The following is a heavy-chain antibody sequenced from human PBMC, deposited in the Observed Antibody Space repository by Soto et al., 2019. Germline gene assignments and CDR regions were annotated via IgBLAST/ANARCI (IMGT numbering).Heavy chain of an antibody. CDR2: ISSSSSTI. D-gene: IGHD2-2*01. Sequence: EGSLRLSCAASGFTFSSYSMNWVRQAPGKGLEWVSYISSSSSTIYYADSVEGRFTISRDNAKNSLYLQMNSLRDEDTAVYYCARAETGSSTSCYVYWGQGTLVTVSS. CDR3: ARAETGSSTSCYVY. V-gene: IGHV3-48*02. J-gene: IGHJ4*02. CDR1: GFTFSSYS.